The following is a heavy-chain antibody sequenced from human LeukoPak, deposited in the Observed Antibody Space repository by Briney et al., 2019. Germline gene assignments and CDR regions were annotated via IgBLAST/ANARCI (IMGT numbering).Heavy chain of an antibody. J-gene: IGHJ3*02. CDR3: ARDAERIRATDGFDI. Sequence: GGSLRLSCAASGFIVSSNYMSWVRQAPGKGLEWVSILYSGGGTFYADSVKGRFTISRDNSKNTLYLQMNSLRAEDTAVYYCARDAERIRATDGFDIWAKGQWSPSLQ. CDR2: LYSGGGT. V-gene: IGHV3-66*01. D-gene: IGHD3-10*01. CDR1: GFIVSSNY.